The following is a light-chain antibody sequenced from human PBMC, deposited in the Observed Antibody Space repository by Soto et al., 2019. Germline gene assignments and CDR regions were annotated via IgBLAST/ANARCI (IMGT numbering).Light chain of an antibody. CDR3: QQYDGSSIT. CDR1: QSVTTN. Sequence: EVVMTQSPATLSVSPGERATLSFRASQSVTTNMAWYQQKPGQAPRLLIYGASNRATGIPDRFSGSGSGTDFTLTISRLEPEDFAVYSCQQYDGSSITFGQGTRLEIK. V-gene: IGKV3D-15*01. J-gene: IGKJ5*01. CDR2: GAS.